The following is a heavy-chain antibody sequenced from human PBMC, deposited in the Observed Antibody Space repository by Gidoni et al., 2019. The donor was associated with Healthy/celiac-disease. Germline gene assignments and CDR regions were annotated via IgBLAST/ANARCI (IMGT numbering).Heavy chain of an antibody. D-gene: IGHD2-2*01. CDR3: AKDLSMYCSSTSCYNWFDP. V-gene: IGHV3-30*18. CDR1: GFTFSSYG. J-gene: IGHJ5*02. Sequence: QVQLVESGGGVVQPGRSLRLSCAASGFTFSSYGMHWVRQAPGKGLEWVAVISYDGSNKYYADSVKGRFTISRDNSKNTLYLQMNSLRAEDTAVYYCAKDLSMYCSSTSCYNWFDPWGQGTLVTVSS. CDR2: ISYDGSNK.